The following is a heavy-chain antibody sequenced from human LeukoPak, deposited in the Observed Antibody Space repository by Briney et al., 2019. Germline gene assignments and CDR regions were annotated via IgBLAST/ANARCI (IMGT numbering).Heavy chain of an antibody. D-gene: IGHD6-13*01. CDR3: ARDRAEAAAGGDYYYYYMDV. J-gene: IGHJ6*03. CDR1: GYTFTGYY. V-gene: IGHV1-2*02. CDR2: INPNSGGT. Sequence: GASMKVSCKASGYTFTGYYMHWVRQAPGQGLEWMGWINPNSGGTNYAQKFQGRVTMTRDTSISTAYMELSRLRSEDMAVYYCARDRAEAAAGGDYYYYYMDVWGKGTTVTVSS.